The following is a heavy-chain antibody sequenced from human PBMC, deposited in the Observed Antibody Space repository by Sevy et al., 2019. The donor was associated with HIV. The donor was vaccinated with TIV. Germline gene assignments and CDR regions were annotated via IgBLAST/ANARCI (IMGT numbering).Heavy chain of an antibody. V-gene: IGHV1-2*06. D-gene: IGHD2-2*01. CDR3: ARESGYCSSTSCYPWFDP. CDR2: INPNSGGT. CDR1: GYTFTGYY. J-gene: IGHJ5*02. Sequence: ASVKVSCKASGYTFTGYYMHWVRQAPGQGLEWMGRINPNSGGTNYAQEFQGRVTMTRDTSISTAYMELSRLRSDDTAVYYCARESGYCSSTSCYPWFDPWGQGTLVTVSS.